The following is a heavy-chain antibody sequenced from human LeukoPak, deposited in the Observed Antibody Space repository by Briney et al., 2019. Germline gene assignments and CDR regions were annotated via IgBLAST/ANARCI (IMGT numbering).Heavy chain of an antibody. D-gene: IGHD2-15*01. J-gene: IGHJ6*04. CDR3: ARDVRYCSGGSCYYYYGMDV. Sequence: PGGSLRLSCAASGFTFSSNYMSWVRQAPGKGLEWVSLIYSDGRTYYSDSVKGRFTISRDNSKNTLYLQMKSLRAEDTAVYYCARDVRYCSGGSCYYYYGMDVWGKGTTVTVSS. CDR2: IYSDGRT. CDR1: GFTFSSNY. V-gene: IGHV3-53*01.